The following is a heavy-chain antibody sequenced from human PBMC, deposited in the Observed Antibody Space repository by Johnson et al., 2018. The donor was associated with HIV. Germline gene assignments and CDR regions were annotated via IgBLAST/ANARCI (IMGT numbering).Heavy chain of an antibody. CDR2: IKSKTDGGTI. CDR3: ARGSGVGPFDL. Sequence: EVQLVESGGGLIQPGGSLRLSCAASGFTVSSNYMSWVRQAPGKGLEWIGRIKSKTDGGTIEYAAPVKGRFTISRDDSKNTLYLQMNSLRAEDTAVYYCARGSGVGPFDLWGQGTLVTVSS. V-gene: IGHV3-15*01. J-gene: IGHJ3*01. D-gene: IGHD7-27*01. CDR1: GFTVSSNY.